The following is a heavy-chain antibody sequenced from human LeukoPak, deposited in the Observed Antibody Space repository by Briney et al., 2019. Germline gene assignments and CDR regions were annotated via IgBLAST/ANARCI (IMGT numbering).Heavy chain of an antibody. CDR1: GYTFTSYG. D-gene: IGHD3-3*01. V-gene: IGHV1-18*01. CDR3: ARSPRPPYYDFWSGYANWFDP. J-gene: IGHJ5*02. Sequence: ASVKVSCKASGYTFTSYGISWVRQAPGQGLEWMGWISAYNGNTNYAQKLQGRVTMTTDTSTSTAYMELRSLRSDDTAVYYCARSPRPPYYDFWSGYANWFDPWGQGTLVTVSS. CDR2: ISAYNGNT.